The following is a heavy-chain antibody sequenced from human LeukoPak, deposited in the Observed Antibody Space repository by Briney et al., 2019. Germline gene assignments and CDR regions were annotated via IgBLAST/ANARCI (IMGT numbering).Heavy chain of an antibody. D-gene: IGHD3-16*01. CDR3: ARKRKGAYDFDY. Sequence: SETLSLTCTVSGGSISGYYWSWIRQPAGKGLEWIGRIYTSGSTNYNPSLQSRVTMSVDTSNNQFSLKLSSVTAADTAVYYCARKRKGAYDFDYWGQGTLVTVSS. V-gene: IGHV4-4*07. CDR1: GGSISGYY. CDR2: IYTSGST. J-gene: IGHJ4*02.